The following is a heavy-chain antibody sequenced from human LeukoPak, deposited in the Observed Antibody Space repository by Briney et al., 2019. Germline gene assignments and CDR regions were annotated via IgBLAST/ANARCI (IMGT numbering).Heavy chain of an antibody. Sequence: SETLSLTCTVSGGSISSYYWSWIRQPAGKGLEWIGRIYTSGSTNYNPSLKSRVTMSVDPSKNQLSLKLSSVTAADTAVYYCARSISYGDWYFDLWGRGTLVTVSS. J-gene: IGHJ2*01. CDR3: ARSISYGDWYFDL. CDR2: IYTSGST. CDR1: GGSISSYY. D-gene: IGHD4-17*01. V-gene: IGHV4-4*07.